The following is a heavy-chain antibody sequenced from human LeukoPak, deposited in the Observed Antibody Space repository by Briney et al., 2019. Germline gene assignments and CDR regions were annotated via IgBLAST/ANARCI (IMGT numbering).Heavy chain of an antibody. D-gene: IGHD3-10*01. CDR2: IYYSGST. CDR1: GGSISSHY. Sequence: PSETLSLTCTVSGGSISSHYWSWIRQPPGKGLEWIGYIYYSGSTNYNPSLKSRVTISVDTSKNQFSLKPSSVTAADTAVYYCARDRGSGFDYWGQGTLVTVSS. J-gene: IGHJ4*02. CDR3: ARDRGSGFDY. V-gene: IGHV4-59*11.